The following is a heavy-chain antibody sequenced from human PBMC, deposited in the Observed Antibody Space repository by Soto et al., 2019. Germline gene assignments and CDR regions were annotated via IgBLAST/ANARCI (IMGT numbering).Heavy chain of an antibody. CDR3: TTDRRYYDSSGYLKYYFDY. CDR2: IKSKTDGGTT. J-gene: IGHJ4*02. Sequence: GGSLRLSCAASGFTFSNAWMNWVRQAPGKGLEWVGRIKSKTDGGTTDYAAPVKGGFTISRDDSKNTLYLQMNSLKTEDTAVYYCTTDRRYYDSSGYLKYYFDYWGQGTLVTVSS. CDR1: GFTFSNAW. D-gene: IGHD3-22*01. V-gene: IGHV3-15*07.